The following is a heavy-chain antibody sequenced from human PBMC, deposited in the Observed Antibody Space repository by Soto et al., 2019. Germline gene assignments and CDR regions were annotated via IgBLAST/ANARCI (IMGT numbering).Heavy chain of an antibody. D-gene: IGHD3-10*01. CDR2: ISYSGST. J-gene: IGHJ5*02. CDR1: GASVTSDTSY. Sequence: SETLSLTCTVSGASVTSDTSYWSWIRQPPGKGLEWIGYISYSGSTKYNTSLQSRVSISADTSKNQFSLNLYSVTAADTALYYCAKGGSHWLERWGQGEMVTVSA. CDR3: AKGGSHWLER. V-gene: IGHV4-61*01.